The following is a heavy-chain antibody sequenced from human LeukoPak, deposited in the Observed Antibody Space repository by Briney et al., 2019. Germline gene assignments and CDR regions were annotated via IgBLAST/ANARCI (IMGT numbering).Heavy chain of an antibody. Sequence: GASVKVSCKASGYTFTGYYMHWVRQAPGQGVEWMGWINPNSGGTNYAQKFQGRVTMTRDTSISTAYMELSRLRSDDTAVYYCARDYYDSSGNNWFDPWGQGTLVTVSS. CDR1: GYTFTGYY. CDR2: INPNSGGT. V-gene: IGHV1-2*02. D-gene: IGHD3-22*01. CDR3: ARDYYDSSGNNWFDP. J-gene: IGHJ5*02.